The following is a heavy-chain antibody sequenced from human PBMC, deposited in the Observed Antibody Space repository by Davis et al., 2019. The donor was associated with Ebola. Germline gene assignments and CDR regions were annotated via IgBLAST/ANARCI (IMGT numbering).Heavy chain of an antibody. CDR3: ARKLGIVGAFDI. CDR1: GGSISSYY. D-gene: IGHD7-27*01. V-gene: IGHV4-59*08. CDR2: IYYSGST. Sequence: MPSETLSLTCTVSGGSISSYYWSWIRQPPGKGLEWIGYIYYSGSTNYNPSLKSRVTISVDTSKNQFSLKLSSVTAADTAVYYCARKLGIVGAFDIWGQGTMVTVSS. J-gene: IGHJ3*02.